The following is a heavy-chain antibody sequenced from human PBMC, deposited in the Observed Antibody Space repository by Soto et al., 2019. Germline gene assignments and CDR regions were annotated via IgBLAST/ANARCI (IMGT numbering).Heavy chain of an antibody. D-gene: IGHD3-3*01. CDR1: GFIFDDFA. CDR3: TKVGGLYDFWSGPLHFDL. J-gene: IGHJ4*02. V-gene: IGHV3-9*01. CDR2: ISWNSASI. Sequence: EAQLVESGGGLVQPGRSLRLSCAGSGFIFDDFAIHWVRQAPGKGLEWVSGISWNSASIGYADSVKGRFTISRDNAKNSLYLKMNSLRVEDTALYYCTKVGGLYDFWSGPLHFDLWGQGTLVTVSS.